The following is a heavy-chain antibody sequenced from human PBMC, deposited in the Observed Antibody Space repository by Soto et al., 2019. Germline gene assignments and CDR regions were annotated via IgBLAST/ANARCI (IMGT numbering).Heavy chain of an antibody. CDR2: INPSGGST. D-gene: IGHD3-3*01. Sequence: GASVKVSCKASGYTFTSYYMHWVRQAPGQGLEWMGIINPSGGSTSYAQKFQGRVTMTRDTSTSTAYMELSSLRSEDTAVYYCAREIFGVIISGGRDAFDIWGQGTMVTVSS. CDR1: GYTFTSYY. CDR3: AREIFGVIISGGRDAFDI. J-gene: IGHJ3*02. V-gene: IGHV1-46*01.